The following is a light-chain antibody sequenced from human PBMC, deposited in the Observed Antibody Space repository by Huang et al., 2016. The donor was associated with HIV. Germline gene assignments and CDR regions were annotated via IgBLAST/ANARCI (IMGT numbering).Light chain of an antibody. CDR3: QQYNNWPKVFT. CDR1: QSVSSN. J-gene: IGKJ3*01. Sequence: EIVMTQSPATLSVSPGERATLSCRDSQSVSSNLAWYQQNPGQAPRRLIYGASTRATGIPARFSGSWSGTEFTLTISSLQSEDFAVYYCQQYNNWPKVFTFGPGTKVDIK. V-gene: IGKV3-15*01. CDR2: GAS.